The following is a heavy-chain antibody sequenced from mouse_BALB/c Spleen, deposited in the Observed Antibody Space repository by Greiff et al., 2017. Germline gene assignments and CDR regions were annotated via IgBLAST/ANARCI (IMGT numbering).Heavy chain of an antibody. V-gene: IGHV3-6*02. CDR2: ISYDGSN. CDR3: ARRGANDYDGYYYAMDY. Sequence: ESGPGLVKPSQSLSLTCSVTGYSITSGYYWNWIRQFPGNKLEWMGYISYDGSNNYNPSLKNRISITRDTSKNQFFLKLNSVTTEDTATYYCARRGANDYDGYYYAMDYWGQGTSVTVSS. CDR1: GYSITSGYY. D-gene: IGHD2-4*01. J-gene: IGHJ4*01.